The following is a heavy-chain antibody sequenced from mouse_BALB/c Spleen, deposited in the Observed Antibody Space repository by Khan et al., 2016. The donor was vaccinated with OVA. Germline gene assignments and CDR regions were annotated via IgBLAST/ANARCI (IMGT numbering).Heavy chain of an antibody. D-gene: IGHD2-4*01. Sequence: QVQLKQSGPGLVAPSQSLSITCTVSGFSLSNYGIHWVRQPPGKGLEWLGVIWTGGITKYNSAFMSRLIIIKDNSKSQVFLKMNRLKTDDTAIYYCARSYDYDVGGFAYWGQGTLVTVSA. CDR2: IWTGGIT. V-gene: IGHV2-9*02. J-gene: IGHJ3*01. CDR3: ARSYDYDVGGFAY. CDR1: GFSLSNYG.